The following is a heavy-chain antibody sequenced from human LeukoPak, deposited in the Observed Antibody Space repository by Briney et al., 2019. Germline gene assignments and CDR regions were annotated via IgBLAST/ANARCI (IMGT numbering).Heavy chain of an antibody. CDR2: IYYSGST. Sequence: SETLSLTCAVYGGSFSGYYWSWIRQPPGKGLEWIGYIYYSGSTNYNPSLKSRVTMSVDTSKNQFSLKLSSVTAADTAVYYCARDGYYYDSSGYGLAYWGQGTLVTVSS. J-gene: IGHJ4*02. CDR3: ARDGYYYDSSGYGLAY. CDR1: GGSFSGYY. V-gene: IGHV4-34*11. D-gene: IGHD3-22*01.